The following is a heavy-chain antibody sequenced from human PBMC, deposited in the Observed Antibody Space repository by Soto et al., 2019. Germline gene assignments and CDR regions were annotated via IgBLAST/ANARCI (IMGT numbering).Heavy chain of an antibody. D-gene: IGHD3-22*01. J-gene: IGHJ5*02. V-gene: IGHV4-39*01. CDR3: ARDFFDSSDYTTNWFDP. CDR2: IYHTGNA. Sequence: SENLSLTCSVSGDSISNSRFYWAWIRQPPGEGLEWIGSIYHTGNAYYNPSLKSRVTISVDTSKNQFSLKLTSVTAADAALYYCARDFFDSSDYTTNWFDPWGQGTLVTVSS. CDR1: GDSISNSRFY.